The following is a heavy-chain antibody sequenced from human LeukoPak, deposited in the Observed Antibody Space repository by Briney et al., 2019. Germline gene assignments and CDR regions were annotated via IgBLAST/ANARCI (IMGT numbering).Heavy chain of an antibody. D-gene: IGHD6-13*01. CDR2: ISGSGGNT. V-gene: IGHV3-23*01. Sequence: PGGSLRLSCAASGFTFSSYAMSWVRQAPGKGLEWVSAISGSGGNTYFADSVKGRFTISRDNSKNTLYLQMNSLRAEDTAAYYCARLGIAAADFDYWGQGTLVTVSS. J-gene: IGHJ4*02. CDR1: GFTFSSYA. CDR3: ARLGIAAADFDY.